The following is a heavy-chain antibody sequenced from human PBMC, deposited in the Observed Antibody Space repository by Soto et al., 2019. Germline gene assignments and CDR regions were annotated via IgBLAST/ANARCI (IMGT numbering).Heavy chain of an antibody. J-gene: IGHJ5*02. V-gene: IGHV1-18*01. D-gene: IGHD5-18*01. CDR3: ARDRAYSTSSLTGFDP. CDR1: GYTFTSYG. Sequence: QVQLVQSGAEVKKPGASVKVSCTTSGYTFTSYGISWVRQAPGQGLEWMGWINGYNGNTNYAQKLQGRVIMTTDTSTSTAYMELRSLRSDDTAVYYCARDRAYSTSSLTGFDPWGQGTLVTVSS. CDR2: INGYNGNT.